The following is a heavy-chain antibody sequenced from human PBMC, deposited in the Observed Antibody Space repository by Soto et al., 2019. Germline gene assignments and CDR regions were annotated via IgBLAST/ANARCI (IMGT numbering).Heavy chain of an antibody. V-gene: IGHV4-59*12. D-gene: IGHD3-22*01. CDR2: VHYVGTT. CDR1: GDSMSEFY. Sequence: SETLSLTCSVSGDSMSEFYWSWIRQSPGEGREWIGYVHYVGTTKYNPSHKSRVTISVDTSKKQFSLNLRSVTAADTAVYYCTRLNYYDTSGYPYFFDYWGQGAPVTVS. J-gene: IGHJ4*02. CDR3: TRLNYYDTSGYPYFFDY.